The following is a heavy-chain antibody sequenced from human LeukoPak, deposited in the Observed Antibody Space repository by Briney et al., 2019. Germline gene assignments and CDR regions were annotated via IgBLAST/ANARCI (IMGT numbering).Heavy chain of an antibody. D-gene: IGHD1-26*01. V-gene: IGHV3-53*03. J-gene: IGHJ4*02. CDR2: IYSGGTT. CDR1: GFTVSGSY. Sequence: GGSLRLSCAASGFTVSGSYMTWVRQPPGKGLEWVPIIYSGGTTYYADSVKGRFTISRDNSKNTVYLQVNSLRAEDTAVYYCAGGTYPLEDWGQGTLVTVSS. CDR3: AGGTYPLED.